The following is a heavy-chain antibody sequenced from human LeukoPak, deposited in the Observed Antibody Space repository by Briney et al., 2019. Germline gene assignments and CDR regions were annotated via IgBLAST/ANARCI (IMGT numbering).Heavy chain of an antibody. CDR2: ISWNSGSI. V-gene: IGHV3-9*01. CDR1: GFTFDDYA. J-gene: IGHJ4*02. Sequence: GRSLRLSCAASGFTFDDYAMHWVRQAPGKGLEWVSGISWNSGSIGYADSVKGRFTISRGNAKNSLYLQMNSLRAEDTALYYCAKGRTMSSGWSYWGQGTLVTVSS. CDR3: AKGRTMSSGWSY. D-gene: IGHD6-19*01.